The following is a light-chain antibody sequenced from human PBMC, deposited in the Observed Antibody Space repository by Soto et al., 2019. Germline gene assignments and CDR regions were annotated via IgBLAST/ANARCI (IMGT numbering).Light chain of an antibody. CDR2: GAS. J-gene: IGKJ1*01. CDR1: QSVSSSY. V-gene: IGKV3-20*01. CDR3: QQYGSSPWT. Sequence: EIVLTQSPGTVSLSPGERATLSFRASQSVSSSYLDWYQQKPGQPPRILSYGASSRATGIPDRFSGSGSGTDFTLTISRLEPEDFAVYYRQQYGSSPWTFGQGTKVDIK.